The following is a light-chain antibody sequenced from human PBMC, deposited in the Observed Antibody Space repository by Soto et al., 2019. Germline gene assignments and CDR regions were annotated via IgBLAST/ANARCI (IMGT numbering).Light chain of an antibody. CDR2: VAS. V-gene: IGKV1-39*01. CDR1: QSINIY. Sequence: DIQMTQSPSSLSASVGDSVTITCRASQSINIYLSWYQQKPGKAPKLLINVASTLQGGVPSRFCGSGSGTEFTLAISSLQPGDSATYYCQQSFSTPQTFGGGTRVEIK. CDR3: QQSFSTPQT. J-gene: IGKJ4*01.